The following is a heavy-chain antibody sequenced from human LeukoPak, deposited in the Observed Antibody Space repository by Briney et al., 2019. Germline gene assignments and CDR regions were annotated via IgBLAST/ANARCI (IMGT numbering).Heavy chain of an antibody. J-gene: IGHJ4*02. CDR2: INHSGST. CDR1: GGSFSGYY. CDR3: ARGLGYCTNGVCDDPASGSGEFDY. V-gene: IGHV4-34*01. Sequence: SETLSLTCAVYGGSFSGYYWSWIRQPPGKGLEWIGEINHSGSTNYNPSLKSRVTISVDTSKNQFSLKLSSVTAADTAVYYCARGLGYCTNGVCDDPASGSGEFDYWGQGTLVTVSS. D-gene: IGHD2-8*01.